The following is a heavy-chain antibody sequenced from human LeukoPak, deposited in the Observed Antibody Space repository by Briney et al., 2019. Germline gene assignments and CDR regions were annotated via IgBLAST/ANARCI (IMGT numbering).Heavy chain of an antibody. CDR2: IIPIFGTA. Sequence: SVKVSCKASGGTFSSYAISWVRQAPGQGLEWMGGIIPIFGTANYAQKFQGRVTITTDESTGTAYMELSSLRSEDTAVYYCASHGPGIAAAGTLGVLRYWGQGTLVTVSS. CDR1: GGTFSSYA. CDR3: ASHGPGIAAAGTLGVLRY. V-gene: IGHV1-69*05. D-gene: IGHD6-13*01. J-gene: IGHJ4*02.